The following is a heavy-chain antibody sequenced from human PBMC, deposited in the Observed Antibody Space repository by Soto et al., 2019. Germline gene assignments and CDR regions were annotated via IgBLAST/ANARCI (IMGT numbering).Heavy chain of an antibody. D-gene: IGHD3-16*02. V-gene: IGHV1-8*01. Sequence: GASVKVCCKASGYSLTNNDVSWVRQATGQGLEWMGWMNPGSGDTGYAQNFQGRVTMTRDISTATAYMELSSLRSDDTATYYCARMATLGSLNWFDPWGQGTLVTVS. CDR2: MNPGSGDT. CDR1: GYSLTNND. J-gene: IGHJ5*02. CDR3: ARMATLGSLNWFDP.